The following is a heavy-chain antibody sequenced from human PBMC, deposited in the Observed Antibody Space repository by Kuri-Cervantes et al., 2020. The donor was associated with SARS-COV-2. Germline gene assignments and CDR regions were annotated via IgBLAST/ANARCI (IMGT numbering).Heavy chain of an antibody. Sequence: SETLSLTCAVSGYSISSGHYWGWIRQPPGKGLEWIGSIYHSGSTYYNPSLKSRVTISVDTSKNQFSLKLSSVTAADTAVYYCARQGGGFLEWSYYFDYWGQGTLVTVSS. CDR1: GYSISSGHY. J-gene: IGHJ4*02. CDR2: IYHSGST. CDR3: ARQGGGFLEWSYYFDY. D-gene: IGHD3-3*01. V-gene: IGHV4-38-2*01.